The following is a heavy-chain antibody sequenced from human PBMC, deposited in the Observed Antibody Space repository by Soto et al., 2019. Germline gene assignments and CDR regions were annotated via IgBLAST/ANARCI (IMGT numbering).Heavy chain of an antibody. CDR3: AKNPGFYYDSTAYHFDS. V-gene: IGHV3-23*01. D-gene: IGHD3-22*01. J-gene: IGHJ4*02. CDR2: TSYGGGTT. CDR1: EFTFSNYA. Sequence: PGGSLRLSCAASEFTFSNYAMSWVRQAPGKGLEWVSATSYGGGTTYYADSVKGRFTISRDNSKNTLYLQMNSLRAEDTAVYYCAKNPGFYYDSTAYHFDSWGQGTLLTVSS.